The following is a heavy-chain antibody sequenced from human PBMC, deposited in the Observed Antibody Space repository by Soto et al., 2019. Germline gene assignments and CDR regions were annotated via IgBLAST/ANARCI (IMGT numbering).Heavy chain of an antibody. V-gene: IGHV1-2*02. CDR3: ATTGSSWYYSSASWFDP. CDR2: INPNSGGT. Sequence: ASVKVSCKASGYTFTGYYMHWVRQAPGQGLEWMGWINPNSGGTNYAQEFQGRVTMTRDTSISTAYMELSRLRSDDTAVYYCATTGSSWYYSSASWFDPWGQGTLVTVSS. CDR1: GYTFTGYY. D-gene: IGHD6-13*01. J-gene: IGHJ5*02.